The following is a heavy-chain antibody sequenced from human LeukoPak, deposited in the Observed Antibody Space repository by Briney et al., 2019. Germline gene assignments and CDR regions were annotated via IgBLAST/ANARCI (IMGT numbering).Heavy chain of an antibody. Sequence: KTGGSLRLSCAASGFTFNNYVMSWVRQAPGKGLEWVSAMGGGGTTYYADYVKGRFTISRDTSKNTLYLQMNSLRAEDTAIYYCAKAGRPQAVAGWIDYWGQGTLATVSS. CDR2: MGGGGTT. CDR3: AKAGRPQAVAGWIDY. J-gene: IGHJ4*02. CDR1: GFTFNNYV. V-gene: IGHV3-23*01. D-gene: IGHD6-19*01.